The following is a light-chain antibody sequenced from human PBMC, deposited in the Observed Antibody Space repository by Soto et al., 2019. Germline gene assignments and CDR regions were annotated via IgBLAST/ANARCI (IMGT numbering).Light chain of an antibody. Sequence: QSARTQPRSVSGSPGQSVTISCTGSNSDVGAYKFVSWLQHNPGEAPKVMIYDVTQRPSGVPDRFSGTKSGNTASLTISGLQAEDEADYYCCSYAGSYTWVFGSGTKVTVL. V-gene: IGLV2-11*01. J-gene: IGLJ1*01. CDR2: DVT. CDR1: NSDVGAYKF. CDR3: CSYAGSYTWV.